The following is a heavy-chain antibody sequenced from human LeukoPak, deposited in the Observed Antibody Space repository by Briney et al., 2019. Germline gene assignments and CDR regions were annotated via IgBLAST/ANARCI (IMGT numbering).Heavy chain of an antibody. CDR3: ARAGDCSGGSCYEYYFDY. D-gene: IGHD2-15*01. CDR2: MNLNSGNT. J-gene: IGHJ4*02. V-gene: IGHV1-8*03. Sequence: ASVKVSCKASGYTFTSYDINWVRQATGQGLEWMGWMNLNSGNTGYAQKFQGRVTITRNTSISTAYMELSSLRSEDTAVYYCARAGDCSGGSCYEYYFDYWGQGTLVTVSS. CDR1: GYTFTSYD.